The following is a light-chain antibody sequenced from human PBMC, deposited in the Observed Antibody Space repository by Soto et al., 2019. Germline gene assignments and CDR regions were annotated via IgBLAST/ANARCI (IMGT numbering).Light chain of an antibody. Sequence: QSALTQPASVSGSPGQSIAISCTGTNSDVGGYDYVSWYQQHPGKAPKLMIYDVNNRPSGVSSRFAGSKSGNTASLTISVLQADDEDDYYCSSYTSNNSWVFGGGTKLTVL. J-gene: IGLJ3*02. CDR2: DVN. V-gene: IGLV2-14*01. CDR1: NSDVGGYDY. CDR3: SSYTSNNSWV.